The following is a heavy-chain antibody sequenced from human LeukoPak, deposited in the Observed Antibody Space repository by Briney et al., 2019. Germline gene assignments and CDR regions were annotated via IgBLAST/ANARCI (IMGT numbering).Heavy chain of an antibody. V-gene: IGHV3-43D*03. Sequence: GGSLRLSCAASGFAFDDYAMHWFRQAPGKGLEWVSLISWDGGSTYYADSVKGRFTISRDNSKNSLYLQMNSLRAEDTALYYCAKGRGCSYGTTPAGVCPFCYMDVWGKGTTVTVSS. CDR2: ISWDGGST. J-gene: IGHJ6*03. D-gene: IGHD5-18*01. CDR1: GFAFDDYA. CDR3: AKGRGCSYGTTPAGVCPFCYMDV.